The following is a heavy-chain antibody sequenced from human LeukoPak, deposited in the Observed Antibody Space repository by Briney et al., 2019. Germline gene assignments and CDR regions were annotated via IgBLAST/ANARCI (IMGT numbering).Heavy chain of an antibody. V-gene: IGHV3-21*01. J-gene: IGHJ6*04. D-gene: IGHD3-10*01. CDR1: GFTFSSYS. CDR3: ATIREVWGDYYYGMDV. CDR2: ISSSSSFI. Sequence: PGGSLRLSCAASGFTFSSYSMNWVRQAPGKGLEWVSSISSSSSFIYYADSVKGRFTISRDNAKNSLYLQMNSLRAEDTAVYYCATIREVWGDYYYGMDVWGKGTTVTVSS.